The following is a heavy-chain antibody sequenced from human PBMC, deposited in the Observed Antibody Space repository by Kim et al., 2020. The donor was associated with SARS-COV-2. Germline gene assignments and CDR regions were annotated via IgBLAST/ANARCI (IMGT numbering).Heavy chain of an antibody. CDR1: GGSVSSGSYY. V-gene: IGHV4-61*01. J-gene: IGHJ4*02. CDR3: ARGHARSPLYYFDY. Sequence: SETLSLTCTVSGGSVSSGSYYWSWIRQPPGKGLEWIGYIYYSGSTNYNPSLKSRVTISVDTSKNQFSLKLSSVTAADTAVYYCARGHARSPLYYFDYWGQGTLVTVSS. CDR2: IYYSGST.